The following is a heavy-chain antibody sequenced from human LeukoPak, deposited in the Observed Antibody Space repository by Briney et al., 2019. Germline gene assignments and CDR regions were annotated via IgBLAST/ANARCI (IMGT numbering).Heavy chain of an antibody. D-gene: IGHD3-9*01. J-gene: IGHJ4*02. CDR3: ASSSYDILTGYYLGY. CDR1: GGSFSGYY. V-gene: IGHV4-34*01. CDR2: INHSGST. Sequence: PSETLSLTCAVYGGSFSGYYWSWIRQPPGKGLEWIGEINHSGSTNYNPSLKSRVTISVDTSKNQFSLKLSSVTAADTAVYYCASSSYDILTGYYLGYWGQGTLVTVSS.